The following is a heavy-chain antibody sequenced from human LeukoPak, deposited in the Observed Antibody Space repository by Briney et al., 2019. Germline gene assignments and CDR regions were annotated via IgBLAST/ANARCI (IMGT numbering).Heavy chain of an antibody. V-gene: IGHV4-4*07. J-gene: IGHJ4*02. CDR3: ARGASLTYYYDTGDYYVFDH. D-gene: IGHD3-22*01. CDR1: GGSISSYY. Sequence: SETLSLTCTVSGGSISSYYWSWIRQPAGKGLEWIGRIYTSGSTNYNPSLKSRVTMSVDTSKNQFSLKLSSVTAADTAVYYCARGASLTYYYDTGDYYVFDHWGQGTLVTVSS. CDR2: IYTSGST.